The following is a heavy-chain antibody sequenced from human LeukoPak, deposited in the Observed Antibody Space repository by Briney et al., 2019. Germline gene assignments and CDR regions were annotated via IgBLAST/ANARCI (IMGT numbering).Heavy chain of an antibody. CDR1: GYSISSGYY. V-gene: IGHV4-38-2*02. CDR2: ISHSGST. Sequence: SETLSLTCSVSGYSISSGYYWGWIRQPPGKGLEWIGTISHSGSTYYNPSLKSRVTISLDTSKNQFFLRLSSVTAADTAVYYCARGQARLSWFDSWGQGTLVTVSS. J-gene: IGHJ5*01. CDR3: ARGQARLSWFDS. D-gene: IGHD6-19*01.